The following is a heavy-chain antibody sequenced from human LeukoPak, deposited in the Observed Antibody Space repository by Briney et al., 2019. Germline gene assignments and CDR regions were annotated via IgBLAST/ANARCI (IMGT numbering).Heavy chain of an antibody. J-gene: IGHJ4*02. CDR1: GFTFRTFW. CDR3: AREGEWEPLDY. D-gene: IGHD1-26*01. Sequence: GGSLRLSCAASGFTFRTFWMHWVRQTPGKGPVWVSRSNSDGSITSYADAVKGRFTISRDNAKNTLYLQMNSLRAEDSAVYYCAREGEWEPLDYWGQGTLVSVSS. CDR2: SNSDGSIT. V-gene: IGHV3-74*01.